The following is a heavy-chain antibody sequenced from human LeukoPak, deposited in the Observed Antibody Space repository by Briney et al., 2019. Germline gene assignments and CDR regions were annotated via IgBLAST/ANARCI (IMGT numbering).Heavy chain of an antibody. V-gene: IGHV4-59*01. D-gene: IGHD6-13*01. CDR3: VRVVALGAAGYYFDY. CDR1: GGSISSYY. Sequence: SETLSLTCAVSGGSISSYYWSWISQPPGKGLEWIGYIYYSESTNYNPSLKSRVTISVDTSKNQFSLKLTSVAAADTAVYYCVRVVALGAAGYYFDYWGQGSLVTVSS. CDR2: IYYSEST. J-gene: IGHJ4*02.